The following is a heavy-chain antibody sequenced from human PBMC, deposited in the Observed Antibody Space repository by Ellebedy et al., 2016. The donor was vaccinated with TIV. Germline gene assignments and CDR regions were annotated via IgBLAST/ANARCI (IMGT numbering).Heavy chain of an antibody. CDR2: IKQDGSEK. Sequence: GGSLRLSCAASGFTFSNYWMSWVRQAPGKGLEWVANIKQDGSEKYYVDSVKGRFSISRDNAKNSMYLQMNSLRAEDTAVYYCARRYFDYWGQGTLVTVSS. CDR1: GFTFSNYW. CDR3: ARRYFDY. J-gene: IGHJ4*02. V-gene: IGHV3-7*03.